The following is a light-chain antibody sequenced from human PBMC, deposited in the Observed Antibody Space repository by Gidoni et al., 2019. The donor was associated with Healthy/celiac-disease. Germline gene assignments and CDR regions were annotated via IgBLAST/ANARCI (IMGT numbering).Light chain of an antibody. CDR1: NMGSKS. CDR3: QVWDSSSDHPSWV. Sequence: SYVLTQPPSVPVAPGQTARITLGGNNMGSKSGHWYQQKPGQAPVLVVYDDSDRPSGIPERFSGSNSGNTATLTISRVEAGDEADYYCQVWDSSSDHPSWVFGGGTKLTVL. J-gene: IGLJ3*02. V-gene: IGLV3-21*02. CDR2: DDS.